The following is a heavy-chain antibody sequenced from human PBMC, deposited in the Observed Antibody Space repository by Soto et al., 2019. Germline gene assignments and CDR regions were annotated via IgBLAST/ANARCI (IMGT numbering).Heavy chain of an antibody. CDR1: GYTFTAYG. J-gene: IGHJ4*02. CDR2: IGTYNGNT. D-gene: IGHD3-22*01. CDR3: GKNKYESSGGFDS. Sequence: QVKLVQSGAEVKKPGASVKVSCKASGYTFTAYGISWVRRAPGRGLEWMGWIGTYNGNTNYAQKVQGRVTMTTDTSTSTAHMELRSLRADDTAVYYCGKNKYESSGGFDSWGQGTLVTVSS. V-gene: IGHV1-18*01.